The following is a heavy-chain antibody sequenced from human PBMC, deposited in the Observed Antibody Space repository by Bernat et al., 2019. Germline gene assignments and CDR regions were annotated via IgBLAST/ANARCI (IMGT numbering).Heavy chain of an antibody. CDR3: ARGPITMIGRTEYFQH. CDR2: IYYSGST. V-gene: IGHV4-31*03. D-gene: IGHD3-22*01. J-gene: IGHJ1*01. CDR1: GGSISSGGYY. Sequence: QVQLQESGPGLVKPSQTLSLTCTVSGGSISSGGYYWSWIRQHPGKGLEWIGHIYYSGSTYYNPSLKSRVTISVDTSKNQFSLKLSSVTAADTAVYYCARGPITMIGRTEYFQHWGQGTLVTVSS.